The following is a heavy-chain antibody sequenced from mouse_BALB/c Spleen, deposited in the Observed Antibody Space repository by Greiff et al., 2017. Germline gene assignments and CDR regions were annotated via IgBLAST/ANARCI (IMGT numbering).Heavy chain of an antibody. J-gene: IGHJ3*01. CDR2: ISSGGST. V-gene: IGHV5-6-5*01. CDR3: ARGDGVYGNYRFAY. D-gene: IGHD2-1*01. Sequence: EVKLVESGGGLVKPGGSLKLSCAASGFTFSSYAMSWVRQTPEKRLEWVASISSGGSTYYPDSVKGRFTISRDNARNILYLQMSSLRSEDTAMYYCARGDGVYGNYRFAYWGQGTLVTVSA. CDR1: GFTFSSYA.